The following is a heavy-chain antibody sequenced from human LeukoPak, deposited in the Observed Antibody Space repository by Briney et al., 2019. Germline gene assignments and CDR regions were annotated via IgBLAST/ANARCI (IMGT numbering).Heavy chain of an antibody. V-gene: IGHV4-34*01. J-gene: IGHJ6*03. Sequence: SETLSLTCAVYGGSFSGYYWSWIRQPPGKGLEWIGEINHSGSTNYNPSLKSRVTTSVDTSKNQLSLQLNSVTPEDTAVYYCARNIVYSSSWYGREDYYYMDVWGKGTTVTVSS. CDR1: GGSFSGYY. CDR3: ARNIVYSSSWYGREDYYYMDV. CDR2: INHSGST. D-gene: IGHD6-13*01.